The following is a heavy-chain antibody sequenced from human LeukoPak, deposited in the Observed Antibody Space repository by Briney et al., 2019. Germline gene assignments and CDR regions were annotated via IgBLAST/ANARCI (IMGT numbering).Heavy chain of an antibody. D-gene: IGHD3-22*01. Sequence: SETLSLTCAVYGGSFSGYYWSWIRQPPGKGLEWIGYIYYSGSTNYNPSLKSRVTISVDTSKNQFSLKLSSVTAADTAVYYCARRDYYDSSGYYRWGQGTLVTVSS. J-gene: IGHJ5*02. V-gene: IGHV4-59*01. CDR3: ARRDYYDSSGYYR. CDR1: GGSFSGYY. CDR2: IYYSGST.